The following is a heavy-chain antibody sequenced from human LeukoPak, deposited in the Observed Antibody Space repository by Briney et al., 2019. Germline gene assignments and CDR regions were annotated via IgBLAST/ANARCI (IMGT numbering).Heavy chain of an antibody. D-gene: IGHD4-17*01. CDR2: NQYSGST. CDR1: GGSISSSSYY. V-gene: IGHV4-39*01. J-gene: IGHJ4*02. Sequence: SETLSLTCTVSGGSISSSSYYWGWIRQPPGKGLEWIGSNQYSGSTYYNPSLKSRVTISVDTSKNQFSLKLSSVTAADTAVYYCARHGDYLYYFDYWGQGTLVTVS. CDR3: ARHGDYLYYFDY.